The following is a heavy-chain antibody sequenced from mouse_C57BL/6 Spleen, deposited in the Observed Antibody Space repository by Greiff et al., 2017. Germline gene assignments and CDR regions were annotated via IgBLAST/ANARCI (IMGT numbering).Heavy chain of an antibody. J-gene: IGHJ1*03. V-gene: IGHV14-3*01. CDR2: IDPANGNT. CDR1: GFNIKNTY. Sequence: VQLKESVAELVRPGASVKLSCTASGFNIKNTYMHWVKQRPEQGLEWIGRIDPANGNTTYAPKFQGKATITADPSTNSAYLQLSILTSEDTAIYYCARDTGYFDVWGTGTTVTVSS. CDR3: ARDTGYFDV.